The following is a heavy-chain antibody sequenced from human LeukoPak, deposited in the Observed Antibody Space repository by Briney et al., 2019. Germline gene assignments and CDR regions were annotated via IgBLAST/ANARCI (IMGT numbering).Heavy chain of an antibody. Sequence: GGSLRLSCAASGFTFDDYAMRWVRQAPGKGLEWVTGISWNSGAIGYADSVKGRFTISRDNAKNSLYLQMNSLRAEDTALYYCAKGLSKSSSASYYTDWGQGTLVAVSS. CDR2: ISWNSGAI. J-gene: IGHJ4*02. V-gene: IGHV3-9*01. D-gene: IGHD2-2*02. CDR3: AKGLSKSSSASYYTD. CDR1: GFTFDDYA.